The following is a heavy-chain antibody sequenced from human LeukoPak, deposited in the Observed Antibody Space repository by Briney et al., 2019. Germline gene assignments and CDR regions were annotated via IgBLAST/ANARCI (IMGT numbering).Heavy chain of an antibody. CDR3: ARGRRDRFDY. CDR1: GGSISSYY. Sequence: KPSETLSLTCTVSGGSISSYYWSWIRQPPGKGLEWIGYIYYTGSTNYNPSLKSRVTISVDTSKNQFSLKLSSVTAADTAVYYCARGRRDRFDYWGQGTLVTVSS. CDR2: IYYTGST. V-gene: IGHV4-59*12. J-gene: IGHJ4*02.